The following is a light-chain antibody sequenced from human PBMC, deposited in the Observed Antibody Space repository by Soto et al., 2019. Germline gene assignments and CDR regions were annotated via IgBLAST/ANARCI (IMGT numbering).Light chain of an antibody. J-gene: IGKJ4*01. V-gene: IGKV3D-11*01. CDR1: QGISSN. CDR3: QQRSNWLT. Sequence: EIVLTQSPATLSLFPGERATLSCRASQGISSNLAWHQQKPGQAPRLLIYDASNRATGIPARFSGSGPGTDLTLTISSLEPEDFALYYCQQRSNWLTFGGGTKVEIK. CDR2: DAS.